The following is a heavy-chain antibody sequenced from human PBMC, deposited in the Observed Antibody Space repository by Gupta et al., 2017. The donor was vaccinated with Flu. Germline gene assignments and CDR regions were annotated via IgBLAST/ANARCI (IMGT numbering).Heavy chain of an antibody. Sequence: QVQLQESGPRLVKPSETVSLTWDVSGGPISSYYWSWIRQPPGRGLEWIGYMHTNGIINYNPSLKGRVTMSGDTSKNQLSLKLTSVTAADTAVYYCARPHNWARGPDWYVDLWGRGTLVIVSS. CDR2: MHTNGII. D-gene: IGHD1-20*01. J-gene: IGHJ2*01. CDR3: ARPHNWARGPDWYVDL. CDR1: GGPISSYY. V-gene: IGHV4-4*08.